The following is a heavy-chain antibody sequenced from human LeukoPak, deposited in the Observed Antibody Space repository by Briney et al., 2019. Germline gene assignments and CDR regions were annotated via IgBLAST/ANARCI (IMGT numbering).Heavy chain of an antibody. Sequence: SQTLSLTCTVSGGSISSSSYYWGWIRQPPGKGLEWIGRTYYSGSTYYNPSLKSRVTISVDTSKIQFSLKLSSVTAADTAVYYCARHVEVFYYYYYYYMDVWGKGTTVTVSS. CDR1: GGSISSSSYY. J-gene: IGHJ6*03. CDR2: TYYSGST. V-gene: IGHV4-39*01. CDR3: ARHVEVFYYYYYYYMDV. D-gene: IGHD1-1*01.